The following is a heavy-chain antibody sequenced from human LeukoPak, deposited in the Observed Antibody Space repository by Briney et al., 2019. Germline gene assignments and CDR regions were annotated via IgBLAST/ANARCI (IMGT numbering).Heavy chain of an antibody. D-gene: IGHD1-26*01. Sequence: GGALRLSCAASGFTFSIYSMNWVRQAPGRGREWGSSISSSRSYIYYADSVKGRFTISRDNAKTSLYLQMNPLRAEDTAVYYCATEIIVGANAWFDPWGQGTLVTVSS. CDR2: ISSSRSYI. CDR1: GFTFSIYS. CDR3: ATEIIVGANAWFDP. V-gene: IGHV3-21*01. J-gene: IGHJ5*02.